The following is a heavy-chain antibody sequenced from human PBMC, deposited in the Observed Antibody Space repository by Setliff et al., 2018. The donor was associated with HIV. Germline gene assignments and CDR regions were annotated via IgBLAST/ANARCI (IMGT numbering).Heavy chain of an antibody. D-gene: IGHD5-12*01. Sequence: SETLSLTCEVSGGSISNYYWGWIRQPPGRGLEWIGNIYHSGSTYYNASLKSRVTISVDTSKNQFSLKLSSVTAADTAVYYCSRIVSGSDYVVDYWGQGTLVTVSS. V-gene: IGHV4-38-2*01. CDR2: IYHSGST. CDR1: GGSISNYY. CDR3: SRIVSGSDYVVDY. J-gene: IGHJ4*02.